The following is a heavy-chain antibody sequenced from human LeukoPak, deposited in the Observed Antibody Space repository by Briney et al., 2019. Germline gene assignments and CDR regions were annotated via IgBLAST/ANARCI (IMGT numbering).Heavy chain of an antibody. CDR1: GGSISSYY. CDR3: ARDHIALGAAAKKDALDF. CDR2: IYTSGST. D-gene: IGHD6-13*01. J-gene: IGHJ3*01. V-gene: IGHV4-4*07. Sequence: SETLSLTCTVSGGSISSYYWSWIRQPAGKGLEWIGRIYTSGSTNYNPSLRSRVTISVDTSKNQISLRLTSVTAADTAVYFRARDHIALGAAAKKDALDFWGQGTAVIVSS.